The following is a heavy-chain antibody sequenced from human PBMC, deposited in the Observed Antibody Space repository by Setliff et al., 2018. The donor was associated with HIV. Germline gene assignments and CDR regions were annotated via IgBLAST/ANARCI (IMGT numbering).Heavy chain of an antibody. CDR1: GFSISSSCYY. D-gene: IGHD2-21*01. V-gene: IGHV4-39*07. CDR3: AGVSSALFLPQYHFNY. Sequence: PSETLSLTCTVSGFSISSSCYYWGRNRQPPGQGLEWIGSIYYSGSTYYNPSLKSRVTITRDNGNNALYLQMNSLRAEDTAIYSCAGVSSALFLPQYHFNYWGQGTLVTVSS. CDR2: IYYSGST. J-gene: IGHJ4*02.